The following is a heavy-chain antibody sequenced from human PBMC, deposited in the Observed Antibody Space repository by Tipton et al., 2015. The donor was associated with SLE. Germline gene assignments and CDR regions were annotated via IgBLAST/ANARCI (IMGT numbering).Heavy chain of an antibody. D-gene: IGHD2-21*02. J-gene: IGHJ4*02. Sequence: TLSLTCTVSGGSISSYYWSWIRQPPGKGLEWIGYIYYTGVTNYNPSLKSRVNIVVDTSKNQVSLKLSSVTAADTAVYYCARLNDATAIASFDYWGQGNLVTVSS. CDR3: ARLNDATAIASFDY. CDR1: GGSISSYY. V-gene: IGHV4-59*08. CDR2: IYYTGVT.